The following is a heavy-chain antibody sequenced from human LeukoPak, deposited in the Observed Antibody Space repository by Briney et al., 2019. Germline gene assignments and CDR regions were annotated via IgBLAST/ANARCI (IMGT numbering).Heavy chain of an antibody. D-gene: IGHD3-3*01. Sequence: GGSLRLSCAASGFTFSSYWMSWVRQAPGKGLEWVANIKQDGSEKYYVDSVKGRFTISRDNAKNSLYLEMKSLRAEDTAVYYCAREKKTEWTTGAFDMWGQGTLVIVSS. CDR3: AREKKTEWTTGAFDM. CDR2: IKQDGSEK. CDR1: GFTFSSYW. J-gene: IGHJ3*02. V-gene: IGHV3-7*03.